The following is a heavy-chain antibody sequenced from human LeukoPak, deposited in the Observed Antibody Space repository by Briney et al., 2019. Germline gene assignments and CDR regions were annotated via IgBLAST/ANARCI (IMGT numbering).Heavy chain of an antibody. CDR1: GYTFTGYY. CDR3: AREMVFLPPTFDY. CDR2: INPNSGGT. J-gene: IGHJ4*02. D-gene: IGHD3-10*01. Sequence: GASVKVSCKASGYTFTGYYMHWVRQAPGQGLEWMGWINPNSGGTNYAQKLQGRVTMTRDTSISTAYMELSRLRSDDTAVYYCAREMVFLPPTFDYWGQGTLVTVSS. V-gene: IGHV1-2*02.